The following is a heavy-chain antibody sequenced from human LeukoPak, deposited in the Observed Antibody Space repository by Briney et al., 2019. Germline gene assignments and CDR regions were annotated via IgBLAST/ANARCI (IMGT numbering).Heavy chain of an antibody. CDR2: IYPGDSDI. CDR3: ARLIAAAGNGWFDP. D-gene: IGHD6-13*01. J-gene: IGHJ5*02. Sequence: GESLKISCKGSGYSFTSYWIGWVRQMPGKGVEWMGIIYPGDSDIRYSPSFQGQVTISADKSISTAYLQWSSLKASDTAMYYCARLIAAAGNGWFDPWGQGTLVTVSS. V-gene: IGHV5-51*01. CDR1: GYSFTSYW.